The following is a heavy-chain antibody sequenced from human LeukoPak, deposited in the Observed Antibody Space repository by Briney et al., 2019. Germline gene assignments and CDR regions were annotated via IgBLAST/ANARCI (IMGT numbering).Heavy chain of an antibody. Sequence: GGSLRLSCAASGFTFSSYAMSWFRQAPGKGLEWVGFIRSKTYGGTTEYAASVKGRFTISRDDSKSIAYLQMNCLKTEDTAVYYCTRVDSVVVPAAIAYFDYWGQGTLVTVSS. D-gene: IGHD2-2*02. J-gene: IGHJ4*02. CDR2: IRSKTYGGTT. CDR3: TRVDSVVVPAAIAYFDY. V-gene: IGHV3-49*03. CDR1: GFTFSSYA.